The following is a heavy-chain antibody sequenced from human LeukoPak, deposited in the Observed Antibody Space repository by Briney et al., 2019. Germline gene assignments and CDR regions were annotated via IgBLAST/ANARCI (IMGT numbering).Heavy chain of an antibody. CDR1: RYAFTSYW. Sequence: GESLKISCKGSRYAFTSYWIGWVRQMPEKRLEWMATIFPRDSDTRYSPSFQGQVTISADKSSNTAYLQWGSLKASDTGIYFCVRVGNNYLDYWGQGTLVTVSS. D-gene: IGHD4-23*01. CDR3: VRVGNNYLDY. V-gene: IGHV5-51*01. J-gene: IGHJ4*02. CDR2: IFPRDSDT.